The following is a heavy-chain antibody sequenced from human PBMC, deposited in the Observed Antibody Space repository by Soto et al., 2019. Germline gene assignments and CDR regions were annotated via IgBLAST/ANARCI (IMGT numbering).Heavy chain of an antibody. CDR3: ARRYSSAFDI. J-gene: IGHJ3*02. CDR1: CGSISSYY. D-gene: IGHD6-13*01. Sequence: PSETLSLTCTVSCGSISSYYWSWIRQPPGKGLEWIGYIYYSGSTNYNPSLKSRVTISVDTSKNQFSLKLSSVTAADTAVYYCARRYSSAFDIWGQGTMVTVS. CDR2: IYYSGST. V-gene: IGHV4-59*08.